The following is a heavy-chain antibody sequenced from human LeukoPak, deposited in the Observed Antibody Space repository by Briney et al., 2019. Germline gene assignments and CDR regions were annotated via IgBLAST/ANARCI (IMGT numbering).Heavy chain of an antibody. J-gene: IGHJ6*02. V-gene: IGHV4-59*01. Sequence: SETLSLTCNVSGGSISNYYWSWIRQPPGKGLEWIGYIYYTGSTNYNPSLKSRVTISVDTSKNQFSLKLSSVTAADTAVYYCARDGHAVAGTVYTVDVWGQGTTVTVSS. D-gene: IGHD6-19*01. CDR1: GGSISNYY. CDR2: IYYTGST. CDR3: ARDGHAVAGTVYTVDV.